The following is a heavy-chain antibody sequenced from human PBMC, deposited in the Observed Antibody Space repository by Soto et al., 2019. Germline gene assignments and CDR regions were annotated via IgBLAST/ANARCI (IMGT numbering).Heavy chain of an antibody. CDR2: MNPNNGGT. CDR1: GYTFTSYY. Sequence: ASVKLSCKASGYTFTSYYINWVRQATGQGLEWMGWMNPNNGGTGYAQKFQGTVTMTRDISMSTAYMELSSLRSDDTAVYYCARAYYCTNGVCQLLDWGQGTLVTVSS. V-gene: IGHV1-8*02. J-gene: IGHJ4*02. D-gene: IGHD2-8*01. CDR3: ARAYYCTNGVCQLLD.